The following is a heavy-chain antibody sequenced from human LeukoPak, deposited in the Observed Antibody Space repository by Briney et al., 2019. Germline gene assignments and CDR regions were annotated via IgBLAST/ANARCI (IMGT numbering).Heavy chain of an antibody. CDR2: IFYSGRT. V-gene: IGHV4-39*07. CDR1: GGSISSSTYY. CDR3: ARDILATSIAAPYY. J-gene: IGHJ4*02. D-gene: IGHD6-13*01. Sequence: SETLSLTCTVSGGSISSSTYYWGWIRQPPGKGLEWIGSIFYSGRTYYNPSLKSRVTMSVDTSKKQFSLRLSSVNAADTAVYYCARDILATSIAAPYYWGQGTLVTVSS.